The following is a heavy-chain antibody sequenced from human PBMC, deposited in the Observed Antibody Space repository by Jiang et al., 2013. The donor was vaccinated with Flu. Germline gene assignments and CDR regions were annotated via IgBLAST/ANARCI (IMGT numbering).Heavy chain of an antibody. CDR1: GFIFSDHY. V-gene: IGHV3-11*01. CDR2: ISDSGTTV. D-gene: IGHD2-21*01. Sequence: GFIFSDHYMTWVRQAPGKGLEWISYISDSGTTVHYADSVKGRFTISRDNGKSSLYLQLNNLRDDDTAVYFCARVGGADYNYYYFYMDVWGKGTTVTVSS. CDR3: ARVGGADYNYYYFYMDV. J-gene: IGHJ6*03.